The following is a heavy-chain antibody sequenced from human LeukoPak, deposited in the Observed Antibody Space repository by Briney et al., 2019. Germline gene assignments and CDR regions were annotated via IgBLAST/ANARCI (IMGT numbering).Heavy chain of an antibody. CDR2: IKQDGSEE. J-gene: IGHJ4*02. V-gene: IGHV3-7*01. D-gene: IGHD2-2*01. CDR1: GFSFGSFW. CDR3: AGYCSSPTCYGTYPF. Sequence: TGGSLRLSCAASGFSFGSFWMSWVRQTPGKGLEWVANIKQDGSEEYYLDSVKGRFTVSRDNANNSLFLQMNSLRAEDTAKYYCAGYCSSPTCYGTYPFWGQGTLVTVSS.